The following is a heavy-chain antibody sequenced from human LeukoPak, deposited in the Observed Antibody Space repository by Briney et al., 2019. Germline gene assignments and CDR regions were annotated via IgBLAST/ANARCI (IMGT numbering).Heavy chain of an antibody. V-gene: IGHV3-23*01. Sequence: GGSLRLSCAASGFTFSSYAMSWVRQAPGKGLEWVSAISGSGGSTYYADSVKGRFTISRDNSKNTLYLQMNSLRAEDTAVYYCAKARIAAAGHPYFDYWGQGTLVTVFS. CDR3: AKARIAAAGHPYFDY. D-gene: IGHD6-13*01. J-gene: IGHJ4*02. CDR2: ISGSGGST. CDR1: GFTFSSYA.